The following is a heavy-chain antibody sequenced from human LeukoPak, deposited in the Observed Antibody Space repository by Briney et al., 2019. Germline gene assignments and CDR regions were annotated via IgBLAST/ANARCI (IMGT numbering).Heavy chain of an antibody. D-gene: IGHD3-10*01. Sequence: SETLSLTCAVYGGSFSGYYWSWIRQPPGKGLEGIGEINHSGSTNYNPSLKSRVTISVDTSKNQFSLKLSSVTAADTAVYYCARVMGFWGQGTLVTVSS. V-gene: IGHV4-34*01. CDR1: GGSFSGYY. J-gene: IGHJ4*02. CDR3: ARVMGF. CDR2: INHSGST.